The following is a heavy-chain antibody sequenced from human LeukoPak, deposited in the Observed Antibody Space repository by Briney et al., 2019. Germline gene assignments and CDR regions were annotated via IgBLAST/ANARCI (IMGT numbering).Heavy chain of an antibody. Sequence: SETLSLTCTVSSGSVSNGDYYWSWLRQPPGKALEWIGYIYYTGSAYYNPSLGGRVTLSVDTSKNQFSVKLSSVTAADTAVYYCARSQNYYGSGDYWGQGTLVTVSS. J-gene: IGHJ4*02. CDR3: ARSQNYYGSGDY. CDR1: SGSVSNGDYY. V-gene: IGHV4-61*08. CDR2: IYYTGSA. D-gene: IGHD3-10*01.